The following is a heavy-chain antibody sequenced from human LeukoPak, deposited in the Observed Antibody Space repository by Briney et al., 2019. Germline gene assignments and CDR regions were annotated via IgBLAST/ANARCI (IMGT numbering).Heavy chain of an antibody. CDR2: VYASGDYNSGIN. Sequence: SQSLSLACTVSGTSINTYSWSWIRRTPGKGLEWIGYVYASGDYNSGINTYNPSLESRVTITVDTSKNQFALRLTSLTAADTAVYYCARGDQEFDYWGQGTRVTVSS. V-gene: IGHV4-59*13. CDR1: GTSINTYS. J-gene: IGHJ4*02. CDR3: ARGDQEFDY.